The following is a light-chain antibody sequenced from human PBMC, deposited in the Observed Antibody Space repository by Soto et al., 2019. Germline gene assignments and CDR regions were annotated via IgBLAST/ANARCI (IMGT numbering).Light chain of an antibody. CDR1: QSIGRA. V-gene: IGKV3-11*01. J-gene: IGKJ1*01. CDR2: DAS. Sequence: IVLTHSPATLSLSPWERATLSCRPSQSIGRAIAWYQHKPGQAPRLLIFDASQRATGIPARFRGSGSGTDDSPPTSSIVQTEDAVYYCQQRSFSTPWTFGQGTKVDIK. CDR3: QQRSFSTPWT.